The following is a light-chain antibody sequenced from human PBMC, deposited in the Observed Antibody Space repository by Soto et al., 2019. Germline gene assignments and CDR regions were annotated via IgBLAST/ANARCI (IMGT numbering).Light chain of an antibody. CDR1: QSFSSSY. V-gene: IGKV3-20*01. CDR3: HQFASSLT. J-gene: IGKJ1*01. CDR2: GAS. Sequence: EIVLTQSPGTLSLSPGERATLSCRASQSFSSSYFAWYQQKPGQAPRLLISGASSRATGIPYRFSGSASGTDFTLTISRLEPEDFAVYFCHQFASSLTFGQGTKVEIK.